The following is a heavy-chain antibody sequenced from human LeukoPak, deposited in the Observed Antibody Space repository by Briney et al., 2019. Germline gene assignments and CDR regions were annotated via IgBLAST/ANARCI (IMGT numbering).Heavy chain of an antibody. CDR3: AQDRESNIVLVPAAVDY. CDR2: IRYDGTNK. V-gene: IGHV3-30*02. CDR1: GFTFSSYG. Sequence: PGGSLRLSCAASGFTFSSYGMHWVRQAPGKGLEWVAFIRYDGTNKYYADSVKGRFTISRDNSKNTLYLQMNSLRAEDTAVYYCAQDRESNIVLVPAAVDYWGQGTLVTVSS. J-gene: IGHJ4*02. D-gene: IGHD2-2*01.